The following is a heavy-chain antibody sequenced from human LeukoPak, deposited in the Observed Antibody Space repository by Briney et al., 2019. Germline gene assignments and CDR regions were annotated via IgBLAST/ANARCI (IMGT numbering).Heavy chain of an antibody. V-gene: IGHV3-30*18. CDR1: GFTFSSYG. D-gene: IGHD3-3*01. CDR3: AKEGSIFGVVIRPYYFDY. CDR2: ISYDGSNK. J-gene: IGHJ4*02. Sequence: GGSLRLSCAASGFTFSSYGMHWVRQAPGKGLEWVAVISYDGSNKYCADSVKGRFTISRDNSKNTLYLQMNSLRAEDTAVYCCAKEGSIFGVVIRPYYFDYWGQGTLVTVSS.